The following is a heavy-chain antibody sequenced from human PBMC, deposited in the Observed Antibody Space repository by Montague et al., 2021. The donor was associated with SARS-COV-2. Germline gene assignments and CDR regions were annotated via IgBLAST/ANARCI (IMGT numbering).Heavy chain of an antibody. Sequence: SETLSLTCTVSGGSISSSSHYWGWIRQPPGKGLEWIGNIFYSGSTYYNTSFKSRVTISVDTSKNQFSLRLSSVTAADTAVYYCARLPYFYDSTHAFDIWGQGTMVTVSS. CDR2: IFYSGST. CDR3: ARLPYFYDSTHAFDI. D-gene: IGHD3-22*01. J-gene: IGHJ3*02. CDR1: GGSISSSSHY. V-gene: IGHV4-39*01.